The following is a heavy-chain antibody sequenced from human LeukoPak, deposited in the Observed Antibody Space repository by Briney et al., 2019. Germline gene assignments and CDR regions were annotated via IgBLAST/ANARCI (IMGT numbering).Heavy chain of an antibody. CDR2: ISSSSSYI. CDR1: GFTFSSYT. V-gene: IGHV3-21*01. D-gene: IGHD3-10*02. J-gene: IGHJ4*02. CDR3: ATRSQSRDYVGVFDY. Sequence: GGSLRLSCAASGFTFSSYTMNWVRQAPGKGLEWVSSISSSSSYIDYADSVKGRFTISRDNAKNSLYLEMNTLRVDDTAVYYCATRSQSRDYVGVFDYWGQGTLVTVSS.